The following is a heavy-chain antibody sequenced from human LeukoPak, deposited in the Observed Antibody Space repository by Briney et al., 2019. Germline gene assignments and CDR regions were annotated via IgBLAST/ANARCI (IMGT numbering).Heavy chain of an antibody. CDR2: IYYSGST. D-gene: IGHD3-3*01. V-gene: IGHV4-59*01. CDR3: ARATLPPEYYDFWSGYYLTAGSHYYYYYMDV. CDR1: GGSISSYY. J-gene: IGHJ6*03. Sequence: PSETLSLTCTVSGGSISSYYWSWIRQPPGKGLEWIGYIYYSGSTNYNPSLKSRVTISVDTSKNQFSLKLSSVTAADTAVYYCARATLPPEYYDFWSGYYLTAGSHYYYYYMDVWGKGTTVTVSS.